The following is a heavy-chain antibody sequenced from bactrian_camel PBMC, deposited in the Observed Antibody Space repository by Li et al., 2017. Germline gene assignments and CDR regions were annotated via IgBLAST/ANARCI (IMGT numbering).Heavy chain of an antibody. CDR2: LNTGTDTT. D-gene: IGHD5*01. CDR1: GFTWSA. Sequence: VQLVESGGGLVQPGGSLRLSCAASGFTWSAWVRQAPGKGLECISSLNTGTDTTYYSDSVKGRFTISRDNAKNTLYLQMNSLKPDDTAMYYCTYCAGSLDVCRRIKLQDFGYRGHGTQVTVS. J-gene: IGHJ6*01. V-gene: IGHV3S40*01. CDR3: TYCAGSLDVCRRIKLQDFGY.